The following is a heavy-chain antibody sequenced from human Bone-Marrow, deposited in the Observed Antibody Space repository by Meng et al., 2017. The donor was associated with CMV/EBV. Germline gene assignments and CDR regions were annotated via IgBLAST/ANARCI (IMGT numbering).Heavy chain of an antibody. CDR1: GFTFSNEA. D-gene: IGHD2-2*02. V-gene: IGHV4-4*02. CDR2: IYHSGST. CDR3: ARWEIVVVPAAIVIGAFDI. Sequence: GSLRLSCAASGFTFSNEAMGWVRQPPGKGLEWFGEIYHSGSTNYNPSLNSRVTISVDKAKNQFSLKLSSVTAADTAVYYWARWEIVVVPAAIVIGAFDIWGQGTRVTVSS. J-gene: IGHJ3*02.